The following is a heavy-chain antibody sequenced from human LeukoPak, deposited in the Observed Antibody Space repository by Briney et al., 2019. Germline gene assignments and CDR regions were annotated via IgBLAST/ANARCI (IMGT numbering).Heavy chain of an antibody. J-gene: IGHJ3*02. CDR3: AKIPLYSISDAFDI. CDR1: GFTFSSYG. CDR2: IRYDGSNK. Sequence: GGSLRLSCAASGFTFSSYGMHWVRQAPGKGLEWVAFIRYDGSNKYYADSVKGRFTISRDNSKNTLYLQMNSLRAEDTAVYYCAKIPLYSISDAFDIWGQGTMVTVSS. V-gene: IGHV3-30*02. D-gene: IGHD3-3*02.